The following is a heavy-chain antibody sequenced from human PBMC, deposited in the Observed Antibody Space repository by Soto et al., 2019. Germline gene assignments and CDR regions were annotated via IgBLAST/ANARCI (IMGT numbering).Heavy chain of an antibody. V-gene: IGHV3-30-3*02. CDR3: AKDGDRGSYFFDY. J-gene: IGHJ4*02. CDR2: IKFDGTNK. D-gene: IGHD1-26*01. Sequence: QVQLMQYGGGVVQPGGSLRLSCAASGFSFSPYAMHWVRQAPGKGLEWVAVIKFDGTNKYYANSVKGRFTVSRDNSKKTLYLQMNSLRVEDTAMYYCAKDGDRGSYFFDYWGLGSLVTVSS. CDR1: GFSFSPYA.